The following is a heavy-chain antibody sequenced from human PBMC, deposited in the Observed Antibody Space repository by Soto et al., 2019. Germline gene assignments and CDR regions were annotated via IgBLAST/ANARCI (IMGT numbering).Heavy chain of an antibody. J-gene: IGHJ5*01. CDR2: MNPNSGNT. Sequence: ASVKVSWKASGYTFNSFDFQWVRQATGQGLEWMGWMNPNSGNTGYAQKFQGRVTMTRDTSISTAYMELSGLRSEDTAVYYCARERAYRSYWFDSWGQGTLVTVSS. D-gene: IGHD6-6*01. V-gene: IGHV1-8*01. CDR1: GYTFNSFD. CDR3: ARERAYRSYWFDS.